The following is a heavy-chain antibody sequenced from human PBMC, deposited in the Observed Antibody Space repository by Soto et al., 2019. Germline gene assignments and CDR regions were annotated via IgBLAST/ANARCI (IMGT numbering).Heavy chain of an antibody. CDR1: GGSISNSY. V-gene: IGHV4-59*08. Sequence: SETLSLTCTVSGGSISNSYWSWIRQSPGKGLEWIGYIYSSGSTYYNPSLKSRVTISVDTSKNQFSLKLSSVTAADKAVYYCASISYGYTFYDYWGQGTLVTVSS. J-gene: IGHJ4*02. CDR3: ASISYGYTFYDY. CDR2: IYSSGST. D-gene: IGHD5-18*01.